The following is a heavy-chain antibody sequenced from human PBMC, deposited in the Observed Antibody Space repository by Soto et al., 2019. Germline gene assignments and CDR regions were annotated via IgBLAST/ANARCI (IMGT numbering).Heavy chain of an antibody. J-gene: IGHJ4*02. CDR3: AKVGDQDIVLMVYAIPPNYYFDY. V-gene: IGHV3-23*01. CDR1: GFTFSSYA. D-gene: IGHD2-8*01. Sequence: GGSLRLSCAASGFTFSSYAMSWVRQAPGKGLEWVSAISGSGGSTYYADSVKGRFTISRDNSKNTLYLQMNSLRAEDTAVYYCAKVGDQDIVLMVYAIPPNYYFDYWGQGTLVTVSS. CDR2: ISGSGGST.